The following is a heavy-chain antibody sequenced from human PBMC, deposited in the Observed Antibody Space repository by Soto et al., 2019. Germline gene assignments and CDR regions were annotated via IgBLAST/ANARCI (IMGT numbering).Heavy chain of an antibody. CDR3: ARDQYYYDISGYSLMPFDY. D-gene: IGHD3-22*01. J-gene: IGHJ4*02. CDR2: IKQDGSEK. Sequence: PGGSLRLSCAASGFTFSSYWMSWVRQAPGKGLEWVANIKQDGSEKYYVDSVKGRFTISRDNAKNSLYLQMNSLRAEDTAVYYCARDQYYYDISGYSLMPFDYWGQGTLVTVSS. V-gene: IGHV3-7*01. CDR1: GFTFSSYW.